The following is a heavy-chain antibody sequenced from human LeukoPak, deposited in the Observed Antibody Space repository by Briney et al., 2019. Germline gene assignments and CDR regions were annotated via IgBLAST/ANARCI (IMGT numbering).Heavy chain of an antibody. J-gene: IGHJ5*02. Sequence: PSETLSLTCTVSGGSISNYYLNWIRQPAGQGLEWIGRIYTTGSTYHNPSLKSRVTMSVDTSKNQFSLELNSMTAADTAVYYCARVLRTSGWSLSWFDPWGQGTLVTVSS. CDR3: ARVLRTSGWSLSWFDP. V-gene: IGHV4-4*07. D-gene: IGHD6-19*01. CDR1: GGSISNYY. CDR2: IYTTGST.